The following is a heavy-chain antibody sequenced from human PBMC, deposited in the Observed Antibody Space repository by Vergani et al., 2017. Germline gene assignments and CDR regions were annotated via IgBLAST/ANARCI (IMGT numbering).Heavy chain of an antibody. CDR2: INPNSGGT. Sequence: QVQLVQSGAEVKKPGASVKVSCKASGYTFTCYYMHWVRQAPGQGLEWMGWINPNSGGTNYAQKFQGRVTMTRDTSISTAYMELSRLRSDDTDVYYCARDHRMVRGDPSYFYYFDYWGQGTLVTVSS. J-gene: IGHJ4*02. CDR1: GYTFTCYY. V-gene: IGHV1-2*02. CDR3: ARDHRMVRGDPSYFYYFDY. D-gene: IGHD3-10*01.